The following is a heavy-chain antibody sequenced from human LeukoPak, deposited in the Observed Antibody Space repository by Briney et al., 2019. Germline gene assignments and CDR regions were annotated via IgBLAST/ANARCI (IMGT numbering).Heavy chain of an antibody. CDR1: GFTFSSYW. Sequence: PGGSLRLSCAASGFTFSSYWMHWVRQAPGKGLVWVSRINSDGSSTSYADSVKGRFTISRDNAKNTLYLQMNSLRAEDTAVYYCVPYYYGSGSYYPPNFDYWGQGTLVTVSS. V-gene: IGHV3-74*01. D-gene: IGHD3-10*01. J-gene: IGHJ4*02. CDR2: INSDGSST. CDR3: VPYYYGSGSYYPPNFDY.